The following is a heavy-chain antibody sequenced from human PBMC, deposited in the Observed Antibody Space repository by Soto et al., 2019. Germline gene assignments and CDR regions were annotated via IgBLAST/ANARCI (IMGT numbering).Heavy chain of an antibody. V-gene: IGHV5-51*01. Sequence: PGESLKISGKGSGYSFTSYWIGWGRQMPEKGLEWMGIIYPGDSDTRYSPSFQGQVTISADKSISTAYLQWSSLKASDTAMYYWARERLVATIGSYYYYGMDVWGQGTTVTVSS. D-gene: IGHD5-12*01. J-gene: IGHJ6*02. CDR3: ARERLVATIGSYYYYGMDV. CDR2: IYPGDSDT. CDR1: GYSFTSYW.